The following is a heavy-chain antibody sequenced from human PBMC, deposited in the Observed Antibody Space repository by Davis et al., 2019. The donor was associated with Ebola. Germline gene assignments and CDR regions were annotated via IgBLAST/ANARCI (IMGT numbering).Heavy chain of an antibody. J-gene: IGHJ6*02. CDR2: IYTSGST. CDR3: ARATIFGVVIPTGYGMDV. D-gene: IGHD3-3*01. Sequence: PSETLSLTCTVSGGSVSSGSYYWSWIRQPPGKGLEWIGRIYTSGSTNYNPSLKSRVTMSVDTSKNQFSLKLSSVTAADTAVYYCARATIFGVVIPTGYGMDVWGQGTTVTVSS. CDR1: GGSVSSGSYY. V-gene: IGHV4-61*01.